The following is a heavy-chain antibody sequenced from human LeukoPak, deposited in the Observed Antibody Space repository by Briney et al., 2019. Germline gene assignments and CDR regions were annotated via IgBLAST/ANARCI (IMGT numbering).Heavy chain of an antibody. Sequence: PSETLSLTCAVYGGSFSGYYWSWIRQPPGKGLEWIGEINHSGSTNYSPSLKSRVTISVDTSKNQFSLKLSSVTAADTAVYYCARLSGYYDSRPPIWGQGTMVTVSS. CDR3: ARLSGYYDSRPPI. J-gene: IGHJ3*02. V-gene: IGHV4-34*01. CDR1: GGSFSGYY. CDR2: INHSGST. D-gene: IGHD3-22*01.